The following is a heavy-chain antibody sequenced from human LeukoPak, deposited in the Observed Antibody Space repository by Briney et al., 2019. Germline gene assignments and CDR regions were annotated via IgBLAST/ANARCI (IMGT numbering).Heavy chain of an antibody. J-gene: IGHJ4*02. CDR1: GFTFSSYG. CDR3: AKDRTDRSGWPDFDY. D-gene: IGHD6-19*01. V-gene: IGHV3-33*06. CDR2: IWYDGSNK. Sequence: GGSLRLSCAASGFTFSSYGMHWVRQAPGKGLEWVAVIWYDGSNKYYADSVKGRFTISRDNSKNTLYLQMNSLRAEDTAVYYCAKDRTDRSGWPDFDYWGQGALVSVSS.